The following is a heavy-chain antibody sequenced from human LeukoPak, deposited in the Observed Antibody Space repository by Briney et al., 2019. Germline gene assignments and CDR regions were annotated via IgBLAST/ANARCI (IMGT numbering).Heavy chain of an antibody. V-gene: IGHV1-69*01. CDR3: ARGSVSMLRYFDWLLTG. J-gene: IGHJ4*02. CDR2: IIPIFGTA. D-gene: IGHD3-9*01. CDR1: GGTFSSNA. Sequence: SMKVSCKASGGTFSSNAISWVRQAPGQGLEWMGWIIPIFGTANYAQKFQGRVTITADESTSTAYMELSSLRSEDTAVYYCARGSVSMLRYFDWLLTGWGQGALVTVSS.